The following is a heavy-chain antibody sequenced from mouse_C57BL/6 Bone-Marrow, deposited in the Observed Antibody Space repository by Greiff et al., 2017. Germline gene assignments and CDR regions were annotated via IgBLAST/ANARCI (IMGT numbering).Heavy chain of an antibody. J-gene: IGHJ2*01. CDR2: INPSSGYT. V-gene: IGHV1-7*01. CDR1: GYTFTSSW. D-gene: IGHD2-12*01. Sequence: QVQLQQSGAELANPGASVKLSCKASGYTFTSSWMHWVKQRPGQGLEWIGYINPSSGYTKYNQKFKDKATLTAAKSSSTAYMQLISLTYEDSAVYYCATYYSGDFDYWGQGTTLTVSS. CDR3: ATYYSGDFDY.